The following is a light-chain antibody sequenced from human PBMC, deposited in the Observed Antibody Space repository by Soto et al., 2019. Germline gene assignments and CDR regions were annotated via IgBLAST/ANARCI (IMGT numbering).Light chain of an antibody. CDR2: GAS. CDR3: QQYNNWPPYT. J-gene: IGKJ2*01. CDR1: QSIGGN. V-gene: IGKV3-15*01. Sequence: EIVMTQSPATLSVSQGERATFSCRASQSIGGNLAGYQQKPGQAPRLLIYGASTRATGIPARFSGSGSGTEFTLTISSLQSEDFAVYYCQQYNNWPPYTFGQGTKLEIK.